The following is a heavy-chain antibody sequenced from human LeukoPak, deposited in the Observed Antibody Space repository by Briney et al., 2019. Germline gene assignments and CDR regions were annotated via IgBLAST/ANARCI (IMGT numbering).Heavy chain of an antibody. V-gene: IGHV4-4*07. J-gene: IGHJ6*03. D-gene: IGHD4-11*01. CDR2: IYTSGST. CDR1: GGSISSYY. CDR3: ARDDTVTEDYYYYYMDV. Sequence: KPSETLSLACTVSGGSISSYYWSWIRQPAGKGLEWIGRIYTSGSTNYNPSLKSRVTMSVDTSKNQFSLKLSSVTAADTAVYYRARDDTVTEDYYYYYMDVWGKGTTVTVSS.